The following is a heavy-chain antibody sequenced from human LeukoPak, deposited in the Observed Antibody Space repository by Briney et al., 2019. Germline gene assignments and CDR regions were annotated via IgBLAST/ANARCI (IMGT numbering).Heavy chain of an antibody. CDR2: ITYNGGST. CDR3: ARRGNSHGSEY. J-gene: IGHJ4*02. CDR1: GFTFDDYD. D-gene: IGHD5-18*01. V-gene: IGHV3-20*04. Sequence: GGSLRLSCAASGFTFDDYDMTWVRQAPGKGLEWVSGITYNGGSTGYADSVKGRFTASRDNAKNSLYLQMNSLRAEDTALYYCARRGNSHGSEYWGQGTLVTVSS.